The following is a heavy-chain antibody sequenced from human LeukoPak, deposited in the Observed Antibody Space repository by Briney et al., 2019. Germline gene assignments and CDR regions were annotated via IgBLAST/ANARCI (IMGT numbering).Heavy chain of an antibody. CDR3: ARLSSSGYYYVCDY. J-gene: IGHJ4*02. CDR2: ISGGGGSA. Sequence: GGTLRLSCAVSGFTFRNYGLNWVRQAPGKGLAWVSGISGGGGSAFYAASVQGRFTISRDNSKNTLYLQMNSLRAEDTAVYYCARLSSSGYYYVCDYWGQGTLVTVSS. V-gene: IGHV3-23*01. D-gene: IGHD3-22*01. CDR1: GFTFRNYG.